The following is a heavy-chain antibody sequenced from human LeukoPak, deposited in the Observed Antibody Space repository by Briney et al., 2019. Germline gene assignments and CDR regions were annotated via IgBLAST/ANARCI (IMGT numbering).Heavy chain of an antibody. Sequence: SQTLSLTCTVSGGSISSHYWSWVRQPPGQGLEWIGYIYYSGSTNYNPSLKSRVTISVDTSKNQFSLNLSSVTAADTAVYYCALYSSGWSEYYFDYWGQGTLVTVSS. V-gene: IGHV4-59*11. CDR2: IYYSGST. CDR3: ALYSSGWSEYYFDY. D-gene: IGHD6-19*01. J-gene: IGHJ4*02. CDR1: GGSISSHY.